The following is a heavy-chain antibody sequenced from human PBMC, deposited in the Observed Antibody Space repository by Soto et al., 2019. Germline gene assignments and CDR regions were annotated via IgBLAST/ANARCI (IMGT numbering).Heavy chain of an antibody. D-gene: IGHD3-16*01. V-gene: IGHV3-7*03. CDR1: GLQLRQYL. CDR3: ARGAVMPDS. Sequence: SLILSGTASGLQLRQYLISWVRQPPGKGLEWVANMKPDGGEINYVDPVKGRFTISRDNAKNSLYLQMNSLRAEDTAVYYCARGAVMPDSCGQGTLVNVSA. CDR2: MKPDGGEI. J-gene: IGHJ4*02.